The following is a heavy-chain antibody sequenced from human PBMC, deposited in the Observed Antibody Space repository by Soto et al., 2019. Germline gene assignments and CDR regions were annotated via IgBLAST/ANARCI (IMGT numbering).Heavy chain of an antibody. J-gene: IGHJ4*02. CDR1: GFTFSSYA. Sequence: TGGSLRLSCAASGFTFSSYAMSWVRQAPGKGLEWVSAISGSGGSTYYADSVKGRFTISRDNSKNTLYLQMNSLRAEDTAVYYCAKDLRYGGNSGYFDYWGQGTLVTVSS. V-gene: IGHV3-23*01. D-gene: IGHD4-17*01. CDR2: ISGSGGST. CDR3: AKDLRYGGNSGYFDY.